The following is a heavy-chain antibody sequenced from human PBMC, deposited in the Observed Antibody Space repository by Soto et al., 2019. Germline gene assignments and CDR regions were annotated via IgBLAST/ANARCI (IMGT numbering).Heavy chain of an antibody. J-gene: IGHJ6*02. V-gene: IGHV4-30-2*01. D-gene: IGHD3-3*01. Sequence: QLQLRESGSGLVKSSQTLSLTCAVSGGSISTSDYSWSWIRQPPGRGLEWLGSIYHTGTTHYIPSLKNRLTMSIDKSKNKFSLDLTSVTAADTAIYYCVRERTIFGVAPGGGVDVWGQGTTVTVSS. CDR1: GGSISTSDYS. CDR3: VRERTIFGVAPGGGVDV. CDR2: IYHTGTT.